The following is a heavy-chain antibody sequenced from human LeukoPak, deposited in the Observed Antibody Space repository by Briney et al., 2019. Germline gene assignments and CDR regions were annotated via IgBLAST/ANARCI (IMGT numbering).Heavy chain of an antibody. CDR2: FSGGGGT. D-gene: IGHD2-21*01. V-gene: IGHV3-53*01. CDR3: ARGSRAGGVDSYFDY. Sequence: GGSLRLSCAASGLTVTSNYVSWVRQAPGKGLEWVSGFSGGGGTYYADSVKGRFTISRDNSKNTLYLQMNSLRAEDTAVYYCARGSRAGGVDSYFDYWGQGTLVTVSS. CDR1: GLTVTSNY. J-gene: IGHJ4*02.